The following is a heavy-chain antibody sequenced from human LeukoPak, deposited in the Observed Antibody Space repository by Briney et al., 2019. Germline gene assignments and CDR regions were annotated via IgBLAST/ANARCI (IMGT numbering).Heavy chain of an antibody. J-gene: IGHJ3*02. Sequence: GGSLRLSCEASGITFTTYAMSWLRQAPGKGLEWVSVITGNGGSTDYADFLKGRFTISRDNPKNSQYLQMDSLRAEDTAVYYCAKLADDPIWGRGTMVTVSS. CDR3: AKLADDPI. D-gene: IGHD2-15*01. V-gene: IGHV3-23*01. CDR2: ITGNGGST. CDR1: GITFTTYA.